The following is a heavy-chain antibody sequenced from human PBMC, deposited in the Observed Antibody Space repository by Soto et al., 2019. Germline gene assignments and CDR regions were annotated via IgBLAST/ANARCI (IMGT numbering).Heavy chain of an antibody. Sequence: PSQTLSLTCAISGDSVSSNSAAWNWTRQSPSRGLEWLGRTYYRSEWYTDYAPSVRSRITINADTSKNKFSLQLNSVTPEDTAVYYCARGLGGITDYWGQGTRVTVSS. V-gene: IGHV6-1*01. J-gene: IGHJ4*02. CDR2: TYYRSEWYT. CDR3: ARGLGGITDY. CDR1: GDSVSSNSAA. D-gene: IGHD1-1*01.